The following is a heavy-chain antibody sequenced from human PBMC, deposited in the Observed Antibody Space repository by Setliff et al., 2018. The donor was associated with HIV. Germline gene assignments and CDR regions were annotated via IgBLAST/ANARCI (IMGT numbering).Heavy chain of an antibody. CDR1: GFTFSSYW. CDR2: INQDGSEK. Sequence: GGSLRLSCAASGFTFSSYWIIWVRQAPGKGLEWVANINQDGSEKYYVDSVKGRFAISRDNAKNTLYLQMNSLRDEDTAVYYCAKDQGSRWFGPLDSWGQGTLVTVSS. D-gene: IGHD3-10*01. CDR3: AKDQGSRWFGPLDS. J-gene: IGHJ4*02. V-gene: IGHV3-7*01.